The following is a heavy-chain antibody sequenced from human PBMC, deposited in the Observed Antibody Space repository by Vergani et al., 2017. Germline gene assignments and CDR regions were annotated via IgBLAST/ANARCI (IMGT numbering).Heavy chain of an antibody. CDR1: GFTVSSNY. CDR3: ASHIYGDYVVGAFDI. J-gene: IGHJ3*02. D-gene: IGHD4-17*01. CDR2: IYRGGST. V-gene: IGHV3-53*04. Sequence: EVQLVESGGGLVQPGGSLRLSCAASGFTVSSNYMSWVRQAPGKGLEWASVIYRGGSTYYADSVKGRFTIPRHNSKNTLYLQMNSLRAEDRAVYYFASHIYGDYVVGAFDIWGQGTMVTVSS.